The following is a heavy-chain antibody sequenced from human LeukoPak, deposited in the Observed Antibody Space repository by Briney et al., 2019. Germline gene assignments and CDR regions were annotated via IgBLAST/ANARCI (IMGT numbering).Heavy chain of an antibody. CDR2: ISPNTGGT. J-gene: IGHJ4*02. Sequence: ASVKVSCKASGYTFTAYYIHWVRQAPGQGLEWMGRISPNTGGTTYAQKSQGRVTMTRDTSITTAYMELSRLTFDDTAVYYCARWFGEVPGDYWGQGTLATVSS. V-gene: IGHV1-2*02. CDR3: ARWFGEVPGDY. CDR1: GYTFTAYY. D-gene: IGHD3-10*01.